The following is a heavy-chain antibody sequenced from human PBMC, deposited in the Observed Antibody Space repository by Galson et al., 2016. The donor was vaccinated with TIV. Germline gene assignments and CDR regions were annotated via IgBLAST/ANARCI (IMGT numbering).Heavy chain of an antibody. D-gene: IGHD5-18*01. CDR2: LNWNGGST. CDR1: GFTFDDYS. J-gene: IGHJ6*03. V-gene: IGHV3-20*04. Sequence: SLRLSCAASGFTFDDYSMSWVRQAPGKGLEWVSGLNWNGGSTDYADSVQGRFTIFRDNAKNSLYLQMNSLRPEDTAMYYCARDGVVDASMDYYYYYYLDVWGKGTTVTVSS. CDR3: ARDGVVDASMDYYYYYYLDV.